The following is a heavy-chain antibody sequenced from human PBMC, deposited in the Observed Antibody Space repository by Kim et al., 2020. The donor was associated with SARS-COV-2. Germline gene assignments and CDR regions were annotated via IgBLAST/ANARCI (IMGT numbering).Heavy chain of an antibody. CDR3: ATVSHHHSFFDY. Sequence: SETLSLTCTFSGDSISTYDLSWIRQSPGRGLECFAYIRDSGSTNYNPSLQSRVPISVATSKNQFSLRLTSVTAADTAFYYCATVSHHHSFFDYWVKGIL. CDR1: GDSISTYD. V-gene: IGHV4-59*01. J-gene: IGHJ4*02. CDR2: IRDSGST.